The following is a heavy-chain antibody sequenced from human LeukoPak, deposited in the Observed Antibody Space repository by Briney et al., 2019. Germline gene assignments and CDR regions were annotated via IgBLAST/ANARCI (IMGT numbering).Heavy chain of an antibody. CDR3: VQEGPRGLAFDI. CDR2: ISGSGSGT. J-gene: IGHJ3*02. Sequence: GGSLRLSCEASGVTFNSYVMSWVRQAPGEGPEWVSGISGSGSGTYYADSVKGRFAISRDNSKNTLYLQMNSLRVEDTAVYYCVQEGPRGLAFDIWGQGTKVTVSS. V-gene: IGHV3-23*01. CDR1: GVTFNSYV.